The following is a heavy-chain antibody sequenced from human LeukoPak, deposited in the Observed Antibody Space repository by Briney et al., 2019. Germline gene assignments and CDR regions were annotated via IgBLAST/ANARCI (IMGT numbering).Heavy chain of an antibody. CDR3: ARDTSAWRYGMDV. J-gene: IGHJ6*02. V-gene: IGHV3-7*01. D-gene: IGHD6-19*01. CDR1: GFTFSSHW. CDR2: IKQDGSEK. Sequence: GSLRLSCEASGFTFSSHWMSWVRQAPGKGLEWVAIIKQDGSEKDYVDSVTGRFTISRDNAKNSQYLQMNSLRDEDTAVYYCARDTSAWRYGMDVWGQGTTVTVSS.